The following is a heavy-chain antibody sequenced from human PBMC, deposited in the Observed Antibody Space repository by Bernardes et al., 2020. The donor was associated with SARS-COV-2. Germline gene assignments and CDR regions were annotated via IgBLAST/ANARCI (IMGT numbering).Heavy chain of an antibody. Sequence: ASVKVSCKASGYTFTDYFIHWVRQAPGQRLEWMGWINPAWSRTTIQKFQGRITMTRDTSITTAYMELSWLGSDDTAMYYCARTRTTISTTGIPVDYWGQGTLVTVSS. CDR2: INPAWSRT. J-gene: IGHJ4*02. CDR3: ARTRTTISTTGIPVDY. CDR1: GYTFTDYF. D-gene: IGHD2-21*02. V-gene: IGHV1-2*02.